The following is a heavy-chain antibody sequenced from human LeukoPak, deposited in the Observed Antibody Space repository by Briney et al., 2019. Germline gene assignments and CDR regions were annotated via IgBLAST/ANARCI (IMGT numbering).Heavy chain of an antibody. D-gene: IGHD4-23*01. J-gene: IGHJ6*02. V-gene: IGHV3-23*01. CDR2: ISGSGGST. Sequence: GGSLRLSCAASGFTFSSYAMSWVRQAPGKGLEWVSAISGSGGSTYYADSVKGRFTISRDNSKNTLYLQMNSLRAEDTAVYYCAKGGLSPRWYRYYYGMDVWGQGTTVTVSS. CDR1: GFTFSSYA. CDR3: AKGGLSPRWYRYYYGMDV.